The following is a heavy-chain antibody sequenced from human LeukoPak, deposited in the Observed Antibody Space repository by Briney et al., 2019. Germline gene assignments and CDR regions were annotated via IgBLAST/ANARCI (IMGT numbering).Heavy chain of an antibody. CDR3: ARSEGYCSSTSCDAYYYYMDV. V-gene: IGHV3-21*01. CDR2: ISTGSSYI. CDR1: GFTFSRFS. J-gene: IGHJ6*03. D-gene: IGHD2-2*01. Sequence: GGSLRLSCAASGFTFSRFSMNWVRQAPGKGLEWVSSISTGSSYIYYADSVKGRFTISRDNAKNSLYLQMTSLRAEDTAVYYCARSEGYCSSTSCDAYYYYMDVWGKGTTVTVSS.